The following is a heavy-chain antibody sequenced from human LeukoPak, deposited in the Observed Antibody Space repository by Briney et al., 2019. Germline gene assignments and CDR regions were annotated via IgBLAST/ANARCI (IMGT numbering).Heavy chain of an antibody. Sequence: SETLSLTCTVSGGSISSYYWSWIRQPPGKGLEWIGYIYYSGSTNYNPSLKSRVTISVDTSKNQFSLKLSSVTAADTAVYYCARVYSSGWWRTRSWYFDYWGQGTLVTVSS. D-gene: IGHD6-19*01. V-gene: IGHV4-59*01. CDR1: GGSISSYY. CDR3: ARVYSSGWWRTRSWYFDY. J-gene: IGHJ4*02. CDR2: IYYSGST.